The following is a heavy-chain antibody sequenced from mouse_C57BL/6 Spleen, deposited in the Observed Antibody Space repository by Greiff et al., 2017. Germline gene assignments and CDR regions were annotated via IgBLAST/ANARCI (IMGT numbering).Heavy chain of an antibody. CDR1: GYTFTSYW. J-gene: IGHJ3*01. V-gene: IGHV1-7*01. Sequence: VQLQQSGAELAKPGASVKLSCKASGYTFTSYWMHWVKQRPGQGLEWIGYINPSSGYTKYNQKFKDKATLTADKSSSTAYMQLSSLTYEDSAVXYCAPHYYGSSPWFAYWGQGTLVTVSA. CDR3: APHYYGSSPWFAY. CDR2: INPSSGYT. D-gene: IGHD1-1*01.